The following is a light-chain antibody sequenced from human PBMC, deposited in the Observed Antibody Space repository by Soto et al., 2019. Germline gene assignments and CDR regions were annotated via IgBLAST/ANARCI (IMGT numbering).Light chain of an antibody. CDR1: QSVSSSY. J-gene: IGKJ5*01. Sequence: EIVLTQSPGTLSLSPGEGATLYCRASQSVSSSYIAWYKQRPGQTPSLLIYGASTRATGIPDRFSGSGSGTHFTLTISRLEPGDFAVYYCQHFGGTTFTFGQGTRLEIK. CDR3: QHFGGTTFT. CDR2: GAS. V-gene: IGKV3-20*01.